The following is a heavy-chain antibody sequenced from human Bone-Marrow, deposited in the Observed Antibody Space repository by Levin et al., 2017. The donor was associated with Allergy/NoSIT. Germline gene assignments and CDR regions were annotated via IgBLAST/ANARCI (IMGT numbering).Heavy chain of an antibody. CDR3: AREPNSNGVSSAHLDS. CDR1: GFIFSDHY. CDR2: ISSRSSTK. J-gene: IGHJ4*02. Sequence: SGGSLRLSCAASGFIFSDHYMSWIRQAPGKGLEWVAYISSRSSTKYYPDSVKGRFTVSRDNAKNSLFLQMHNLRAEDTALYYYAREPNSNGVSSAHLDSWGQGTLVTVSS. V-gene: IGHV3-11*01. D-gene: IGHD3-22*01.